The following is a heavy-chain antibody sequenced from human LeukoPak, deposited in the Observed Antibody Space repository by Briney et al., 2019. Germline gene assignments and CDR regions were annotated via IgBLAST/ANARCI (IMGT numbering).Heavy chain of an antibody. CDR3: ARGGEAATAD. V-gene: IGHV4-59*01. Sequence: SETLSLTCTVSGGSISTYCWTWIRQPPGKGLEWIGYIYYSGSTNYNPSLKSRVTISVDTSKNQFSLKLSSVTAADTAVYYCARGGEAATADWGRGILVTVSS. CDR2: IYYSGST. D-gene: IGHD6-13*01. CDR1: GGSISTYC. J-gene: IGHJ4*02.